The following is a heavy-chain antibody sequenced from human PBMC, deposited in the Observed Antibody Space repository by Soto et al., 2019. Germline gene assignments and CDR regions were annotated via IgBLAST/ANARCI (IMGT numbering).Heavy chain of an antibody. CDR2: IYYSGST. CDR1: GGSISSGGYY. V-gene: IGHV4-31*03. J-gene: IGHJ6*02. D-gene: IGHD3-10*01. CDR3: ARVFGFGGMDV. Sequence: QVQLQESGPGLVKPSQTLSLTCTVSGGSISSGGYYWSWIRQHPGKGLEWIGYIYYSGSTYYNPSHKSRVTISVDASKNQFYLKLSSVTAADTAVYYCARVFGFGGMDVWGQGTTVTVSS.